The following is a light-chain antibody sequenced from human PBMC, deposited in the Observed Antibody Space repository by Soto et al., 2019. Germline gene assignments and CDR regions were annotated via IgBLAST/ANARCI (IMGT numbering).Light chain of an antibody. Sequence: DVVMTQSTLSLPVTLGQPASISCRSSQSLVYGGGNTYLNWYLQKPGQSPQLLISLCSNRASGVPDRFSGSGSGTDFTLQFSRVEAEDVGVYYCMQALQTPGTFGQGTMVDI. CDR2: LCS. CDR3: MQALQTPGT. CDR1: QSLVYGGGNTY. J-gene: IGKJ1*01. V-gene: IGKV2-28*01.